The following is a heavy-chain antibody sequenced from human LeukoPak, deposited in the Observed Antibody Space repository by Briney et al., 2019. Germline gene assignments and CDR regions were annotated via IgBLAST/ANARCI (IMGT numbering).Heavy chain of an antibody. V-gene: IGHV1-46*01. J-gene: IGHJ6*02. Sequence: ASVKVSCTASGYTFTTYFVHWVRQAPGQGLEWMGIIDPSDGSTSHAQKFQGRVTMTRDTSTSTVYMELSSLRSEDTAVYFCARGCRVVPGVHNVGRTQYYNGMDVWGQGTTVTVS. CDR3: ARGCRVVPGVHNVGRTQYYNGMDV. CDR1: GYTFTTYF. D-gene: IGHD2-2*01. CDR2: IDPSDGST.